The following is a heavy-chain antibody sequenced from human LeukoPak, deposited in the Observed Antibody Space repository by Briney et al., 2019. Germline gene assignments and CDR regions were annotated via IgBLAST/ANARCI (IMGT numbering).Heavy chain of an antibody. CDR1: GFTFSSYA. CDR2: ISGSGGST. CDR3: AKDQDYYDSSGSFDY. D-gene: IGHD3-22*01. J-gene: IGHJ4*02. V-gene: IGHV3-23*01. Sequence: GSLRLSCAASGFTFSSYAMSWVRQAPGKGLEWVSAISGSGGSTYYADSVKGRFTISRDNSKNTLYLQMNSLRAEDTAVYYCAKDQDYYDSSGSFDYWGQGTLVTVSS.